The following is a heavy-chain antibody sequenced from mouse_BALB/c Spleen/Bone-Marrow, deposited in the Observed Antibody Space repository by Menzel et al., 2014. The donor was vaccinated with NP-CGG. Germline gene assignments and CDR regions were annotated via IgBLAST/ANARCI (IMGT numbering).Heavy chain of an antibody. CDR3: ARFYRYDGFAY. Sequence: VKLQESGAELAKPGASVKMSCKASGYTFTNYWMHWVKQRPGQGLEWIGYINPSTGYTEYNQKFKDKATLTADKSSSTAYMQLSSLTSEDSAVYYCARFYRYDGFAYWGQGTLVTVS. D-gene: IGHD2-14*01. CDR1: GYTFTNYW. CDR2: INPSTGYT. V-gene: IGHV1-7*01. J-gene: IGHJ3*01.